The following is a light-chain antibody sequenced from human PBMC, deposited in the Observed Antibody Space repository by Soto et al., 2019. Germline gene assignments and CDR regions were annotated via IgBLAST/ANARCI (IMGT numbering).Light chain of an antibody. Sequence: DIQMTQSPAAPSSSVGDTVTITCRASQGISTYLNWYQQRPGKAPKLLIYAASSLQSGVPSRFSGSGSETHFTLTISSLQPEDFATYSCQQSYSTTWTFGQVSKVDIK. CDR3: QQSYSTTWT. J-gene: IGKJ1*01. V-gene: IGKV1-39*01. CDR2: AAS. CDR1: QGISTY.